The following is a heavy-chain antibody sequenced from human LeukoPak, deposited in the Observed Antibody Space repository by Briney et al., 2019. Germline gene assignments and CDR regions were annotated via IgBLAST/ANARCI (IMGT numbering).Heavy chain of an antibody. D-gene: IGHD1-26*01. CDR3: AKDKVWANDAFDI. V-gene: IGHV3-23*01. CDR1: GFTFSSYA. CDR2: ISGSGGST. Sequence: PGGSLRLSCAASGFTFSSYAMSWVRQAPGKGLEWVSAISGSGGSTYYADSVKGRFTTSRDNSKNTLYLQMNSLRAEDTAVYYCAKDKVWANDAFDIWGQGTMVTVSS. J-gene: IGHJ3*02.